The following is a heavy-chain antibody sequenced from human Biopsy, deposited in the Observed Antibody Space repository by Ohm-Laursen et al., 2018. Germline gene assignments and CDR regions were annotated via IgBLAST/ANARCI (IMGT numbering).Heavy chain of an antibody. V-gene: IGHV4-59*07. CDR3: ARLTGDPSY. D-gene: IGHD7-27*01. CDR2: IYYTGHT. CDR1: GGSIKSYY. J-gene: IGHJ4*02. Sequence: SDTLSLTWTVSGGSIKSYYWNWIRQSPGKGLEWIGFIYYTGHTNYNPSLKSRATTSVDTSKNQFSLKVISVTAADTAVYYCARLTGDPSYWGQGILVTVSS.